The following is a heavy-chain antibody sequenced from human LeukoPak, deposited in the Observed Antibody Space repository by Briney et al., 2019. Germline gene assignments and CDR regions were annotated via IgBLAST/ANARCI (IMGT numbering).Heavy chain of an antibody. J-gene: IGHJ4*02. V-gene: IGHV3-15*01. D-gene: IGHD5-18*01. CDR1: GFSFSSYG. Sequence: GGSLRLSCAGSGFSFSSYGMHWVRQAPGKGLEWVGRIKPTKTDGGAPYYSAPVKGRFTISRDDSTDRLYLHMNSLKTEDTAVYFCAREGSLYGYHSFDSWGQGTLVTVSS. CDR2: IKPTKTDGGAP. CDR3: AREGSLYGYHSFDS.